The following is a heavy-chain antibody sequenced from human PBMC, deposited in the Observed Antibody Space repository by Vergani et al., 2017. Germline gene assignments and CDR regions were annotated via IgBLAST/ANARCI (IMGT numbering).Heavy chain of an antibody. V-gene: IGHV3-30*02. CDR3: ARDYGGNLAHRHNWFDP. CDR2: IRYDGSSE. J-gene: IGHJ5*02. CDR1: GFTLNTYG. D-gene: IGHD4-23*01. Sequence: QVQILQSGGGVVQPGGSLRLSCTLSGFTLNTYGIHWVRQAPGKGLEWVSFIRYDGSSEYYGDSVKGRFTISRDKSQNTVNLQMNSLRAEDTAVYYCARDYGGNLAHRHNWFDPWGQGTLVTVSS.